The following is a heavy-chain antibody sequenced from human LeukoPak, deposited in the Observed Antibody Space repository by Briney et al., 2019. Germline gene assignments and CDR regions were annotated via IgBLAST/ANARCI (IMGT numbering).Heavy chain of an antibody. Sequence: GGSLRLSCAASGFTFSSYGMHWVRQTPDKGLEWVAVIWSDGSNKYYADSVKGRFTISRDNSKNTLYLQMNSLRAEDTAVYYCARGSGSFSGGFDYWGQGTLVTVSS. J-gene: IGHJ4*02. CDR2: IWSDGSNK. D-gene: IGHD1-26*01. V-gene: IGHV3-33*01. CDR3: ARGSGSFSGGFDY. CDR1: GFTFSSYG.